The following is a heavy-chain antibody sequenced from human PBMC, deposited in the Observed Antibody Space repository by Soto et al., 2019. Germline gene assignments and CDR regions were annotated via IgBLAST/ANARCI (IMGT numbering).Heavy chain of an antibody. J-gene: IGHJ5*02. V-gene: IGHV4-34*01. CDR2: INHSGSN. Sequence: TSETLSLTCAVYGGFFSTYDWTWIRQPPGKGLEWIGEINHSGSNNYNPSLRGRVTISTDTPKNQVSLNLNSVTAADTAVYYCARGSGRITGTWFDPWGQGTLVTVS. CDR1: GGFFSTYD. D-gene: IGHD1-7*01. CDR3: ARGSGRITGTWFDP.